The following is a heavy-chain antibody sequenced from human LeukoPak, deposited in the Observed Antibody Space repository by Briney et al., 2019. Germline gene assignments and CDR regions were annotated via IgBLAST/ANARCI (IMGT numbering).Heavy chain of an antibody. J-gene: IGHJ5*02. CDR3: ARGIVVVVAVGWFDP. CDR1: GYTFTGYY. V-gene: IGHV1-2*02. CDR2: INPNSGGT. Sequence: EASVKVSCMASGYTFTGYYMHWVRQAPGQGLEWMGWINPNSGGTNYAQKFQGRVTMTRDTSISTAYMELSRLRSDDTAVYYCARGIVVVVAVGWFDPWGQGTLVTVSS. D-gene: IGHD2-15*01.